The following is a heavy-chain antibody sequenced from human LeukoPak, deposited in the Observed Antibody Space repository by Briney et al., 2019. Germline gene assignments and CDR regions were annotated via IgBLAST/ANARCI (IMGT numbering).Heavy chain of an antibody. Sequence: PGGSLRLSCAGSGFTFSSYWMTWVRQAPGKGLEWVANIKQDGSEKYYVDSAKGRFTISRDNAKNSLYLQMNSLRAEDTAVYYCARPRDSGWSKTWDCWGQGTLVTVSS. CDR1: GFTFSSYW. V-gene: IGHV3-7*03. CDR2: IKQDGSEK. J-gene: IGHJ4*02. D-gene: IGHD6-13*01. CDR3: ARPRDSGWSKTWDC.